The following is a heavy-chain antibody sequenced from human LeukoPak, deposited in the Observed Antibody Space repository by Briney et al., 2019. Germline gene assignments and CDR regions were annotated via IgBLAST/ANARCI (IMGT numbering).Heavy chain of an antibody. J-gene: IGHJ4*02. Sequence: PSETLSLTCAVSGSSISSSNWWSWVRQPPGKGLEWIGQIYHSGSTNYNPSLKSRVAISVDKSKNQFSLNLNSVTAADTAVYYCARAGQGYCTSASCYLSLDYWGQGTLVTVSS. CDR3: ARAGQGYCTSASCYLSLDY. V-gene: IGHV4-4*02. D-gene: IGHD2-2*01. CDR1: GSSISSSNW. CDR2: IYHSGST.